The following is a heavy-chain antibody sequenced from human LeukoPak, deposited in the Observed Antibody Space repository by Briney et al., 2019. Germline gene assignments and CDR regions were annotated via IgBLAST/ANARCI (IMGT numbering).Heavy chain of an antibody. CDR2: INHSGST. V-gene: IGHV4-34*01. D-gene: IGHD3-9*01. CDR3: ARGRPPLRYFDWLLPNPFDY. CDR1: GGSFSGYY. J-gene: IGHJ4*02. Sequence: SETLSLTCAVYGGSFSGYYWSWIRQPPGKGLEWIGEINHSGSTNYNPSLKSRVTMSVDTSKNQFSLKLSSVTAADTAVYYCARGRPPLRYFDWLLPNPFDYWGQGTLVTVSS.